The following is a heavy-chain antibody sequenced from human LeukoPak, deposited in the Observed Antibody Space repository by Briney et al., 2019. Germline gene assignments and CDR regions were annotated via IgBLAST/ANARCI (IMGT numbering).Heavy chain of an antibody. V-gene: IGHV1-69*13. CDR1: GGTFSSYA. Sequence: SVKVSCKAYGGTFSSYAIRWVRQAPGQGLEWMGGIIPIFGTANYAQKFQGRVTITADESTSTAYMELSSLRAEDTAVYYCARDNGGPDDYWGQGTLVTVSS. D-gene: IGHD3-16*01. J-gene: IGHJ4*02. CDR3: ARDNGGPDDY. CDR2: IIPIFGTA.